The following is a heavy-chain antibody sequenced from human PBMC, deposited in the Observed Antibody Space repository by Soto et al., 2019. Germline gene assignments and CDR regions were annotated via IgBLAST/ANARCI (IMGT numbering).Heavy chain of an antibody. Sequence: SVKVSCKSSGVTFSSYAISWVRQAPGQGLEWMGGIIPIFGTANYAQKFQGRVTITADESTSTAYMELRSLRSEDTAVYYCARGVHYDSSGYYYFYWGQGTLVTVSS. J-gene: IGHJ4*02. D-gene: IGHD3-22*01. CDR1: GVTFSSYA. CDR2: IIPIFGTA. V-gene: IGHV1-69*13. CDR3: ARGVHYDSSGYYYFY.